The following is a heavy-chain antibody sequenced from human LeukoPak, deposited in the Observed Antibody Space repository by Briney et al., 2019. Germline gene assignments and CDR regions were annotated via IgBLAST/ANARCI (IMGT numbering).Heavy chain of an antibody. J-gene: IGHJ4*02. CDR2: IYSGGST. V-gene: IGHV3-53*01. CDR1: GFTVSSNY. CDR3: ARYRWSLGSVFDY. Sequence: TGGSLRLSCASSGFTVSSNYMWGVRQAPGKGLEWVSVIYSGGSTYYADSVKGRFTISRDNSKNMVYLQLNSLTAEDTAVYYCARYRWSLGSVFDYWGQGTLVTVSS. D-gene: IGHD3-10*01.